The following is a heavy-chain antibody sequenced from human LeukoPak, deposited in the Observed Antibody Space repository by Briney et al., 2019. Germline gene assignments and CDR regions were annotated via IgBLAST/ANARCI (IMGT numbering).Heavy chain of an antibody. Sequence: SVKLSFKASGGTFSTYTISWVRQAPGQGLEWMGGIIPILGIADSAQKFQGRGTITAAKATTTASLDLSSLRSGDTATDYCARDESRGSDSYEVYFDCWGKGTLVTVSS. D-gene: IGHD3-10*01. CDR3: ARDESRGSDSYEVYFDC. CDR1: GGTFSTYT. CDR2: IIPILGIA. V-gene: IGHV1-69*10. J-gene: IGHJ4*02.